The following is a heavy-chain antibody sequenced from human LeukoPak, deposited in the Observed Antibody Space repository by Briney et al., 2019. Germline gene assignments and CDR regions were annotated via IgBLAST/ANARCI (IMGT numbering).Heavy chain of an antibody. J-gene: IGHJ6*03. CDR2: INWNGGST. Sequence: PGGSLRLSCAASGFTFDDYGMSWVRQAPGKGLEWVSGINWNGGSTGYADSVKGRFTISRDNAKNSLYLQMNSLRAEDTALYYCARDYVFWSVSPSYMDVGGKGTTVTVSS. V-gene: IGHV3-20*04. CDR1: GFTFDDYG. D-gene: IGHD3-3*01. CDR3: ARDYVFWSVSPSYMDV.